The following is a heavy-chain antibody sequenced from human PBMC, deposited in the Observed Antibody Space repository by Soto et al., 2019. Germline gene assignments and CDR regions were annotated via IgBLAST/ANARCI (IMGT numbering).Heavy chain of an antibody. D-gene: IGHD4-4*01. CDR2: ISAYNGNT. CDR1: GYTFTSYG. V-gene: IGHV1-18*01. Sequence: QVQLVQSGAEVKKPGASVKVSCKASGYTFTSYGISWVRQAPGQGLEWMGWISAYNGNTNYAQKLQGRVTMTTDTAKSTAYMELRRLRSDDTAVYYCARSHSNYDHYYYYYMDVWGKGTTVTVSS. CDR3: ARSHSNYDHYYYYYMDV. J-gene: IGHJ6*03.